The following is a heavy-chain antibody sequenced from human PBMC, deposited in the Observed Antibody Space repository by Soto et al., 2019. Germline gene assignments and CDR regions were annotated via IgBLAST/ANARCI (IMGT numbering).Heavy chain of an antibody. D-gene: IGHD5-18*01. J-gene: IGHJ4*02. V-gene: IGHV3-15*07. CDR3: SHGYVQYFGS. Sequence: EVQLVESGGGLVKPGGSLRLSCAVSGFTLTNVWMNCVRQAPGNGLEWVGRIKSKTDVVTTDYAAPVKGRFTISRDDSNNTLYLEMNSLKTEDTAVYYCSHGYVQYFGSWGQGTLVTVSS. CDR1: GFTLTNVW. CDR2: IKSKTDVVTT.